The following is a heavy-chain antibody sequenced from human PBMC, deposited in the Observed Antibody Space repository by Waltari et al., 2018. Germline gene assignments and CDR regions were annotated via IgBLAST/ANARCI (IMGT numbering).Heavy chain of an antibody. J-gene: IGHJ6*03. CDR1: GYTLTELP. CDR2: FDPEEGET. Sequence: QVQLVQSGAEVKKPGASVKVSCKVSGYTLTELPMHWVRRAPGKGLGWMGGFDPEEGETIYAQKFQGRVTMTEDTSTDTAYMELSSLRSEDTAVYYCATDRQQLVRGGYYYYYYMDVWGKGTTVTVSS. V-gene: IGHV1-24*01. D-gene: IGHD6-13*01. CDR3: ATDRQQLVRGGYYYYYYMDV.